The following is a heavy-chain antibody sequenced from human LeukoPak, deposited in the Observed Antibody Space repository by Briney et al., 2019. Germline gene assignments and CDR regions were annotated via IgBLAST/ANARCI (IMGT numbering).Heavy chain of an antibody. CDR3: AREGTITAYNFDY. J-gene: IGHJ4*02. CDR1: GFAFSSYW. CDR2: MKYDGSEI. V-gene: IGHV3-7*05. Sequence: PGGSLRLSCAASGFAFSSYWMSWVRQAPGKGREWVANMKYDGSEIYYVDSVKGRFTISRDNAKNSLYLQMNSLRAEDTAVYYCAREGTITAYNFDYWGQGTLVTVSS. D-gene: IGHD5-12*01.